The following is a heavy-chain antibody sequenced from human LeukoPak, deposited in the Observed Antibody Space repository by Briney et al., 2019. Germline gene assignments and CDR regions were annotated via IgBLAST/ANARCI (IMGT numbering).Heavy chain of an antibody. V-gene: IGHV3-9*01. Sequence: GGSLRLSCAASGGTFGDYAMNWVRQAPGKGLEWVAGISWNSGSIGYADSVKRRFIIARANANNFLYLQINSLRADDTAEYYCARDSLGRAATGIAMDYWGQGTLVTVSS. D-gene: IGHD6-13*01. CDR3: ARDSLGRAATGIAMDY. CDR2: ISWNSGSI. CDR1: GGTFGDYA. J-gene: IGHJ4*02.